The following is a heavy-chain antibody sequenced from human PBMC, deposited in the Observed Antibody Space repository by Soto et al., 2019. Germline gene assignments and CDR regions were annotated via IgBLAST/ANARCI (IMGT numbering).Heavy chain of an antibody. CDR2: ISHSGIT. CDR1: GYSISRGYL. Sequence: QVQLLESGPGLLKPSETLSLTCVVSGYSISRGYLWGWIRQPPGKGPEWTGSISHSGITSSNPSLKSRVTISADTSTNRFSLRLRSVTAADTAVYYCVRDVRSRRYFDYWGQGTQVTVSS. V-gene: IGHV4-38-2*02. CDR3: VRDVRSRRYFDY. J-gene: IGHJ4*02. D-gene: IGHD3-9*01.